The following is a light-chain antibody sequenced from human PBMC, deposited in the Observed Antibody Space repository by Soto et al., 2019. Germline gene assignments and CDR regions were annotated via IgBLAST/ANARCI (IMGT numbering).Light chain of an antibody. CDR2: DAS. CDR1: QSISRW. J-gene: IGKJ1*01. V-gene: IGKV1-5*01. Sequence: DIQMTQSPSTLSASVGDRVTITCRASQSISRWLAWHQQKPGKAQRLLIYDASNLQRGVPSRFSGSGSGTEFTLTISSLQPEDFATQYCQQYNAYSGMFGQGTKVEIK. CDR3: QQYNAYSGM.